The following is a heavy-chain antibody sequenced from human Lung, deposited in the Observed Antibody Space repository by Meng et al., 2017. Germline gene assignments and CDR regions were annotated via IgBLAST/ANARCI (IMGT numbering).Heavy chain of an antibody. D-gene: IGHD3-10*01. CDR2: LGAHDYDT. V-gene: IGHV1-18*01. CDR1: DYTFTGCG. J-gene: IGHJ4*02. Sequence: VYLVQAGAGVKKPGASLQVCCKSSDYTFTGCGVSWVRQAPGQGLEWMAWLGAHDYDTSHAPKFQGRVTVTADRPTATAYMELRSQRSYDTAVYYCARGTPGRSYSDYWGPGTLVTVSS. CDR3: ARGTPGRSYSDY.